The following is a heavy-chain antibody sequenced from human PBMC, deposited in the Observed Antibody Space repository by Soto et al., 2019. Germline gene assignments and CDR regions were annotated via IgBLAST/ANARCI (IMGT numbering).Heavy chain of an antibody. Sequence: PSETLSLTCAVYGGSFSGYYWSWIRQPPGKGLEWIGEINHSGSTNYNPSLKSRVTISVDTSKNQFSLKLSSVTAADTAVYYCARDRDSSNGYYYYGMDVWGQGTTVTVSS. CDR3: ARDRDSSNGYYYYGMDV. CDR2: INHSGST. V-gene: IGHV4-34*01. D-gene: IGHD2-8*01. CDR1: GGSFSGYY. J-gene: IGHJ6*02.